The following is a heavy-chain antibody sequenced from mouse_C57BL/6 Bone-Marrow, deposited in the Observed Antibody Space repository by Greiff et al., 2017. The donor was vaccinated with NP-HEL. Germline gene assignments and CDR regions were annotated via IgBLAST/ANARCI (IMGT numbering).Heavy chain of an antibody. CDR3: ARWGRQWYFDV. CDR1: GYAFSSYW. Sequence: VHLVESGAELVKPGASVKISCKASGYAFSSYWMNWVKQRPGKGLEWIGQIYPGDGDTNYNGKFKGKATLTADKSSSTAYMQLSSLTSEDSAVYSCARWGRQWYFDVWGTGTTVTVSS. D-gene: IGHD3-2*01. J-gene: IGHJ1*03. V-gene: IGHV1-80*01. CDR2: IYPGDGDT.